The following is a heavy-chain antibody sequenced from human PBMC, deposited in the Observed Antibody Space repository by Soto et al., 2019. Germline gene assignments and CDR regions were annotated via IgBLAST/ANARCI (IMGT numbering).Heavy chain of an antibody. J-gene: IGHJ6*02. D-gene: IGHD6-19*01. CDR2: IYYSGST. Sequence: SETLSLTCTVSGGSISSSSYYWGWIRQPPGKGLEWIGSIYYSGSTYYNPSLKSRVTISVDTSKNQFSLKLSSVTAADTAVYYCASSGHLAVAEDYYGMDVWGQGTTVTVSS. CDR1: GGSISSSSYY. V-gene: IGHV4-39*01. CDR3: ASSGHLAVAEDYYGMDV.